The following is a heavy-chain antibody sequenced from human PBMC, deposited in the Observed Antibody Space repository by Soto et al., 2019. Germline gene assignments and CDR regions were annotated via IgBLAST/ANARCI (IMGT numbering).Heavy chain of an antibody. CDR3: ARHAEVWSGYPRGAKHYYYYYGMDV. D-gene: IGHD3-3*01. V-gene: IGHV4-39*01. CDR1: GGSISSSSYY. J-gene: IGHJ6*02. Sequence: SETLSLTCTVSGGSISSSSYYWGWIRQPPGKGLEWIGSIYYSGSTYYNPSLKSRVTISVDTSKNQFSLKLSSVTAADTAVYYCARHAEVWSGYPRGAKHYYYYYGMDVWGQGTTVTVSS. CDR2: IYYSGST.